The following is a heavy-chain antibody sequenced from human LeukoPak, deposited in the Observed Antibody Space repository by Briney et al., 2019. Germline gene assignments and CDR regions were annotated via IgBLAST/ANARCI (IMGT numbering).Heavy chain of an antibody. CDR3: AKNRGLPL. J-gene: IGHJ4*02. CDR1: GFTFSGSG. Sequence: RPGGSLRLSCAASGFTFSGSGMHWVRQAPGKGLEWVAFIRYHGSDKYYADSVKGRFTISRDNSKNTLYLQMNSLRAEDTAVYYCAKNRGLPLWGQGTLVTVSS. CDR2: IRYHGSDK. V-gene: IGHV3-30*02.